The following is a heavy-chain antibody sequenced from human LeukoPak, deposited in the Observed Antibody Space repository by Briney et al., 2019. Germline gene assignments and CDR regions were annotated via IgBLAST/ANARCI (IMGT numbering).Heavy chain of an antibody. CDR2: ISSSSSYI. V-gene: IGHV3-21*01. J-gene: IGHJ6*03. CDR1: GFTFSSYW. CDR3: AKAPGAARQADYYYYMDV. Sequence: GGSLRLSCAASGFTFSSYWMHWVRRAPGKGLEWVSSISSSSSYIYYADSVKGRFTISRDNAKNSLYLQMNSLRAEDTAVYYCAKAPGAARQADYYYYMDVWGKGTTVTVSS. D-gene: IGHD6-6*01.